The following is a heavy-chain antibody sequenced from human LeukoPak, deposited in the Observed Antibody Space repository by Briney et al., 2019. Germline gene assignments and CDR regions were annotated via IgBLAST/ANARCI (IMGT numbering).Heavy chain of an antibody. CDR1: SASISGYY. D-gene: IGHD1-14*01. J-gene: IGHJ6*02. CDR2: IYNSGIS. CDR3: ARGTLRGTNGAYGMDV. V-gene: IGHV4-59*01. Sequence: SETLSLTCAVSSASISGYYWSWIRQPPGKGLEWIGYIYNSGISNYNPSLKSRVTISVDTSKNLFSLRLTSVTAADTALYYCARGTLRGTNGAYGMDVWGQGTTVTVSS.